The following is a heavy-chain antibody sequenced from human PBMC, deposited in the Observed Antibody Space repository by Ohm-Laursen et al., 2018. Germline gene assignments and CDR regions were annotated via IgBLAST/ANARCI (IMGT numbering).Heavy chain of an antibody. CDR1: GYTFTSYY. Sequence: EASVKVSCKASGYTFTSYYMHWVRQAPGQGLEWMGWMNPNSGNTGYAQKFQGRVTMTRNTSISTAYMELSSLRSEDTAVYYCARVSRGTLQSPWGQGTLVTVSS. V-gene: IGHV1-8*02. CDR3: ARVSRGTLQSP. J-gene: IGHJ5*02. CDR2: MNPNSGNT. D-gene: IGHD5-24*01.